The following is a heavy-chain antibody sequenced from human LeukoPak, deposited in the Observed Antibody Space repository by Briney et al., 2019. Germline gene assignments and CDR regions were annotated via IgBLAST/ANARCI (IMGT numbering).Heavy chain of an antibody. J-gene: IGHJ4*02. Sequence: GGSLRLSCAASGFTFSSSTMNWVRLAPGKGLEWVSSISSSSSYIYYADSLKGRFTISRDNAKSSLYLQMNSLRAEDTAVYYCAGALMTTVTNGGYWGQGTLVTVSS. D-gene: IGHD4-17*01. CDR1: GFTFSSST. CDR3: AGALMTTVTNGGY. V-gene: IGHV3-21*01. CDR2: ISSSSSYI.